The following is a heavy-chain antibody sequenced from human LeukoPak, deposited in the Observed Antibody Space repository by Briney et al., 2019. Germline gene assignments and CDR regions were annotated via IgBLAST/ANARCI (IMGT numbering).Heavy chain of an antibody. D-gene: IGHD3-10*01. J-gene: IGHJ4*02. V-gene: IGHV4-34*08. Sequence: SETLSLTCAVSGGTFSNYYWSCIRQSPEKGLEWIGEINHSGDTNYNPSLKSRVTISVDTSKNHFSLRLTSVNAADTAVYYCAANSADGNTLGSSYKVWGQGALVTVSS. CDR3: AANSADGNTLGSSYKV. CDR1: GGTFSNYY. CDR2: INHSGDT.